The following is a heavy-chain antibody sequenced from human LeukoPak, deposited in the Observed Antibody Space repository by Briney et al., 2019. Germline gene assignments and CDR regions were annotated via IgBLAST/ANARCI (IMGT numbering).Heavy chain of an antibody. J-gene: IGHJ4*02. CDR1: GFTFSSYW. V-gene: IGHV3-7*01. D-gene: IGHD1-26*01. CDR3: ARGGGLVGATLDY. Sequence: GGSLRLSCAASGFTFSSYWMSWVRQAPGKGLEWVASIKQDGSEKYYVDSVKGRFTISRDNAKNSLYLQMNSLRAEDTAVYYCARGGGLVGATLDYWGQGTLVTVSS. CDR2: IKQDGSEK.